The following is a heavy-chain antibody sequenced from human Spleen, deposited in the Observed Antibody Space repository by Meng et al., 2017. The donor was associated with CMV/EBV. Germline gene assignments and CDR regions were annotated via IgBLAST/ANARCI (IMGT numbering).Heavy chain of an antibody. CDR3: ARGVGGWFDP. Sequence: KVTCQASGYTLATHEISWVRQAAGQGLEWMGWMNPDSGNTGYAQKYRGRVTMTRNTSIGTAYMDLSSLRSEDTAVYCCARGVGGWFDPWGQGTLVTVSS. D-gene: IGHD2-15*01. V-gene: IGHV1-8*01. CDR2: MNPDSGNT. J-gene: IGHJ5*02. CDR1: GYTLATHE.